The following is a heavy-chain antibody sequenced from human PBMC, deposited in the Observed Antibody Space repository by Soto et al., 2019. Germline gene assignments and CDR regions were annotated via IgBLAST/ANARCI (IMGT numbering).Heavy chain of an antibody. J-gene: IGHJ5*02. CDR2: IIPVFDTT. D-gene: IGHD1-26*01. V-gene: IGHV1-69*06. CDR3: ARDPSGAYFSLDP. CDR1: GATFSNNA. Sequence: QVQLVQSGAEVKKPGSSVRVSCKASGATFSNNAISWVRQAPGQGLEWMGGIIPVFDTTKYAQKFQGRVSITADKDTSTAYMELTNLTSQDTAVYYCARDPSGAYFSLDPWGQGTLVTVSS.